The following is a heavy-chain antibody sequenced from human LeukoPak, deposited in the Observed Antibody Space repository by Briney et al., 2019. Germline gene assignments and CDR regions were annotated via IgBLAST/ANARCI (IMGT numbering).Heavy chain of an antibody. CDR2: IYSGGST. V-gene: IGHV3-66*01. CDR1: GFTFRSYG. J-gene: IGHJ4*02. Sequence: GGTLRLSCAASGFTFRSYGMSWVRQAPGKGLEWVSVIYSGGSTYYADSVKGRFTISRDNSKNTLYLQMNSLRAEDTAVYYCAKDSAKKYDDYWGQGTLVTVSS. CDR3: AKDSAKKYDDY. D-gene: IGHD2/OR15-2a*01.